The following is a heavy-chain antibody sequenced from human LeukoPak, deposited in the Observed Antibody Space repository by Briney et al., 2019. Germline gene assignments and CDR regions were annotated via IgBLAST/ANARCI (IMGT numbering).Heavy chain of an antibody. CDR2: FDPEDGET. Sequence: ASVKVSCKASGYTFNSSYMHWVRQAPGKGLEWMGGFDPEDGETIYAQKFQGRVTMTEDTSTDTAYMEQSSLRSEDTAVHYCAIVSLGYYDSSGYDSDYWGQGTLVTVSS. D-gene: IGHD3-22*01. CDR1: GYTFNSSY. CDR3: AIVSLGYYDSSGYDSDY. V-gene: IGHV1-24*01. J-gene: IGHJ4*02.